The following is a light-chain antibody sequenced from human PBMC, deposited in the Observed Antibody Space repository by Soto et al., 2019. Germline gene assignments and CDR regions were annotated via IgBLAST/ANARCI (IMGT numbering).Light chain of an antibody. Sequence: EVDLTDSPATLCLSLGEIASLSRMASQNFGSTYLAWYQQKRGQAPRFLIYGASTRATGIQDRFSGSGSGTGFTLTISRMEPEDFALYYCKQYGRSPTTFGKGTKVDIK. J-gene: IGKJ1*01. V-gene: IGKV3-20*01. CDR1: QNFGSTY. CDR3: KQYGRSPTT. CDR2: GAS.